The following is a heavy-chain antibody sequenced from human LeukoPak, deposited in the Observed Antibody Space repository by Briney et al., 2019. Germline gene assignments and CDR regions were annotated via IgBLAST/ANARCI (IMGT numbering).Heavy chain of an antibody. Sequence: PSETLSLTCTVSGGSISGYYWSWIRQPVGRGLEWIGRIYTSGSTNYNPSLKGRVTMSIDTSRNQFSLKVNSVTAADTAVYYCARGGRTYDPGFDPWGQGSLVTVSS. CDR3: ARGGRTYDPGFDP. J-gene: IGHJ5*02. CDR2: IYTSGST. D-gene: IGHD3-22*01. CDR1: GGSISGYY. V-gene: IGHV4-4*07.